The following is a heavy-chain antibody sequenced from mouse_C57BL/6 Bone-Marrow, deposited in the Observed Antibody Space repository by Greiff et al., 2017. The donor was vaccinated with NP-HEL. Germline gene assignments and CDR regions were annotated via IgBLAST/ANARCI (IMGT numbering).Heavy chain of an antibody. D-gene: IGHD3-2*01. J-gene: IGHJ4*01. CDR2: IYPGGGYT. CDR3: ARRGDRNRGAMDY. V-gene: IGHV1-63*01. Sequence: VMLVESGAELVRPGTSVKMSCKASGYTFTNYWIGWAKQRPGHGLEWIGDIYPGGGYTNYNEKFKGKATLTADKSSSTAYMQFSSLTSEDSAIYYCARRGDRNRGAMDYWGQGTSVTVSS. CDR1: GYTFTNYW.